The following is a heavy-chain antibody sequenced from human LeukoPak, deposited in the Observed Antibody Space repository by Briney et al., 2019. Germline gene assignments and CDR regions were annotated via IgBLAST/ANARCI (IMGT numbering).Heavy chain of an antibody. J-gene: IGHJ6*02. CDR2: MNPNSGNT. D-gene: IGHD4/OR15-4a*01. V-gene: IGHV1-8*01. CDR1: GYTFTSYD. Sequence: ASGKVSCKASGYTFTSYDINWVRQATGQGLEWMGWMNPNSGNTGYAQKFQGRVTMTRNTSISTAYMELSSLRSEDTAVYYCARAGAIHYYYYYGMDVWGQGTTVTVSS. CDR3: ARAGAIHYYYYYGMDV.